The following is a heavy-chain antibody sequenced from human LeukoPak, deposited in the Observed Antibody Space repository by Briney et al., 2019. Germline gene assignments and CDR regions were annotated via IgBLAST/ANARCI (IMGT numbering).Heavy chain of an antibody. D-gene: IGHD3-22*01. J-gene: IGHJ5*02. V-gene: IGHV3-23*01. Sequence: GGSLRLSCAASGFTFSSYAMSWVRQAPGKGLEWASAISGSGGSTYYADSVKGRFTISRDNSKNTLYLQMNSLRAEDTAVYYCAKSEPMIVVANWFDPWGQGTLVTVSS. CDR1: GFTFSSYA. CDR2: ISGSGGST. CDR3: AKSEPMIVVANWFDP.